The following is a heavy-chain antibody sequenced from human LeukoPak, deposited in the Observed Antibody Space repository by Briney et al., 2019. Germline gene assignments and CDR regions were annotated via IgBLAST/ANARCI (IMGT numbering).Heavy chain of an antibody. V-gene: IGHV1-18*01. Sequence: ASVKVSCKASGDTFTSYDFIWVRQAPGQGLEWMGWISAYNGNTNYAQKFQGRVTMTTDTSTSTAYMELRSLRSDDTAVYYCARRITIFGVTMGYYFDYWGQGTLVTVSS. J-gene: IGHJ4*02. D-gene: IGHD3-3*01. CDR2: ISAYNGNT. CDR1: GDTFTSYD. CDR3: ARRITIFGVTMGYYFDY.